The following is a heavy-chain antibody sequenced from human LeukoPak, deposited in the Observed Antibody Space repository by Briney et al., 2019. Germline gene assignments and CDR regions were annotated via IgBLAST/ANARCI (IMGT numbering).Heavy chain of an antibody. Sequence: GGSLRLSCAASGFTFSSYAMHWVRQAPGKGLEWVAVISYDGSNKYYADSVKGRFTISRDNSKYTLYLQMNSLRAEDTAVYYCASAYDYVWGSYRFNYYYYGMDVWGQGTTVTVSS. CDR2: ISYDGSNK. CDR3: ASAYDYVWGSYRFNYYYYGMDV. J-gene: IGHJ6*02. CDR1: GFTFSSYA. V-gene: IGHV3-30-3*01. D-gene: IGHD3-16*02.